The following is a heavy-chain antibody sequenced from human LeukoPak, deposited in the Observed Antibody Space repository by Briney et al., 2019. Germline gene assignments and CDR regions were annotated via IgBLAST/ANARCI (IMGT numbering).Heavy chain of an antibody. CDR1: GGSFSGYY. CDR2: INHSGST. Sequence: SETLSLTCAVYGGSFSGYYWSWIRQPPGKGLEWIGEINHSGSTNYNPSLKSRVTISVDTSKNQFSLKLSSVTAADTAVYYCARSHRGYYGSGSYYWFDPWGQGTLVTVSS. D-gene: IGHD3-10*01. J-gene: IGHJ5*02. V-gene: IGHV4-34*01. CDR3: ARSHRGYYGSGSYYWFDP.